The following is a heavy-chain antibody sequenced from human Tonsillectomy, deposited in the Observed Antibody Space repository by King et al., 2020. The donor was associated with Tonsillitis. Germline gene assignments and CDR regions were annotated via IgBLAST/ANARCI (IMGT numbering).Heavy chain of an antibody. J-gene: IGHJ6*02. CDR2: IKSETDGGTT. CDR1: GFTFSDAS. CDR3: HQDRRSGRRTSGARGFYAMDV. D-gene: IGHD3-10*01. V-gene: IGHV3-15*06. Sequence: VPLVSSGGGLVQPGGSLRLSCAASGFTFSDASLSWVRQAPGKGLEWVGRIKSETDGGTTNYAAPVTGRFTVSRDDSKNTLFLQMNSLKTEDTAVYSWHQDRRSGRRTSGARGFYAMDVGGQGTTGTV.